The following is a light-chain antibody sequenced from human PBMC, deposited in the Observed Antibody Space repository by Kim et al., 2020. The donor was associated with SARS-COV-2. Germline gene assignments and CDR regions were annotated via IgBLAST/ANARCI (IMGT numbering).Light chain of an antibody. V-gene: IGKV3-15*01. CDR3: QQYNNWPYT. CDR2: GAS. J-gene: IGKJ2*01. Sequence: YVSPGESAPLSCRASQRVSSNLAWYQQKPGQAPSLLIYGASTRATGIPSRFSGSGSGTEFTLTISSLQSEDFAVYSCQQYNNWPYTFGQGTKLEI. CDR1: QRVSSN.